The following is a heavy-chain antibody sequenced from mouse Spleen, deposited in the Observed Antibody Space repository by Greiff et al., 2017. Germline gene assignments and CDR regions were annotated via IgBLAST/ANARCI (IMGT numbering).Heavy chain of an antibody. J-gene: IGHJ2*01. D-gene: IGHD1-1*01. CDR1: GYAFSSYW. CDR2: IYPGDGDT. V-gene: IGHV1-80*01. Sequence: VQLQQSGVELVKPGASVKISCKASGYAFSSYWMNWVKQRPGKGLEWIGQIYPGDGDTNYNGKFKGKATLTADKSSSTAYMQLSSLTSEDSAVYFCAKEGALLRSFDYWGQGTTLTVSS. CDR3: AKEGALLRSFDY.